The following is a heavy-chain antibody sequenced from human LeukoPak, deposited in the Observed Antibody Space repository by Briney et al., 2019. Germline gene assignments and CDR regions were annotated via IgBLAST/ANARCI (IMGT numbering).Heavy chain of an antibody. J-gene: IGHJ4*02. CDR3: AKGNHRIAAAGSYFDY. CDR2: TYSGGYT. V-gene: IGHV3-66*01. CDR1: GFIVSNNY. D-gene: IGHD6-13*01. Sequence: GGSLRLSCAASGFIVSNNYMSWVCQAPGKGLEWISVTYSGGYTSCTDSVKGRFTIFRDNSKNTLYLQMNSLRAEDTAVYYCAKGNHRIAAAGSYFDYWGQGTLVTVSS.